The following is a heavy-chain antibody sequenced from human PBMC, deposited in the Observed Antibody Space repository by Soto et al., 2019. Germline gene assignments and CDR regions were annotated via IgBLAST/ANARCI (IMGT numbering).Heavy chain of an antibody. Sequence: ASVKVSCKASGGTFSSYAISWVRQAPGQGLEWMGGIISIFGTANYAQKLQGRVTMTTDTSTSTAYMERRSLRSDDTAVYYCARDQFLEWLWSDPWGQGTLVTVSS. CDR1: GGTFSSYA. J-gene: IGHJ5*02. D-gene: IGHD3-3*01. CDR3: ARDQFLEWLWSDP. V-gene: IGHV1-69*05. CDR2: IISIFGTA.